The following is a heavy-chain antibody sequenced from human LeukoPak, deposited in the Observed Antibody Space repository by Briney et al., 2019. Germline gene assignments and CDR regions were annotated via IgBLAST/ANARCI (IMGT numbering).Heavy chain of an antibody. D-gene: IGHD3-10*01. Sequence: ASVKVSCKASGYTFTGYYMHWVRQAPGQGLEWMGWINPNSGGTNYAQKFQGRVTMTRDTSISTAYMELSRLRSDDTAVYYCAREPYYYGSGSYYKSFDIWGQGTMVTVSS. CDR3: AREPYYYGSGSYYKSFDI. CDR2: INPNSGGT. CDR1: GYTFTGYY. V-gene: IGHV1-2*02. J-gene: IGHJ3*02.